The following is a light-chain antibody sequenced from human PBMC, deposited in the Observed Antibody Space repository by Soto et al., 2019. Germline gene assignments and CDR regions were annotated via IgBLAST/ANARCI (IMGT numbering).Light chain of an antibody. Sequence: EIQMTQSPSTLSASVGDRVTITCRASQSISSWLAWYQQKPGKAPKLLIYKASSLESGVPSRFSGSGSGTEFTLTISSLQPDDFATYYCQQFHTYSYTFGQGTKLEIK. CDR1: QSISSW. CDR3: QQFHTYSYT. CDR2: KAS. V-gene: IGKV1-5*03. J-gene: IGKJ2*01.